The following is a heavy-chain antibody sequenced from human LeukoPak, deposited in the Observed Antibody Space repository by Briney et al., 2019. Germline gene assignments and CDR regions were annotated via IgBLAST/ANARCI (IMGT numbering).Heavy chain of an antibody. Sequence: GGSLRLSCAASGFTFSSYSMNWVRQAPGKGLEWVSSISSSSSYIYYADSVKGRSTISRDNAKNSLYLQMNSLRAEDTAVYYCASNSGSYSDFDYWGQGTLVTVSS. CDR3: ASNSGSYSDFDY. CDR2: ISSSSSYI. J-gene: IGHJ4*02. V-gene: IGHV3-21*01. D-gene: IGHD1-26*01. CDR1: GFTFSSYS.